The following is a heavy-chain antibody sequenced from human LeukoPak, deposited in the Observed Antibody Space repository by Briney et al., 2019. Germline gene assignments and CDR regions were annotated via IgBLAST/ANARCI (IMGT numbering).Heavy chain of an antibody. J-gene: IGHJ5*02. Sequence: GGSLRLSCAASGLTFSSYTMNWVRQAPGKGLEWVSYISTSSIYIYYTDSLKGRFTISRDNANRMSSLHINSLRVEDSAIYYCARGGKLEPTALASWGQGSLVVVSS. CDR1: GLTFSSYT. CDR3: ARGGKLEPTALAS. V-gene: IGHV3-21*01. CDR2: ISTSSIYI. D-gene: IGHD2-21*02.